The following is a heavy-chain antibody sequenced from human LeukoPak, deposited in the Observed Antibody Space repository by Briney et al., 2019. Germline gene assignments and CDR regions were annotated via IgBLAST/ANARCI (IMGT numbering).Heavy chain of an antibody. Sequence: GASVKFSCKASGGTFSSYAISWVRQAPGQGLEWMGGIIPIFGTANYAQKFQGRVTITADESTSTAYMEPSSLRSEDTAVYYCARVAAAAGTVWFDPWGQGTLVTVSS. CDR2: IIPIFGTA. CDR3: ARVAAAAGTVWFDP. D-gene: IGHD6-13*01. CDR1: GGTFSSYA. V-gene: IGHV1-69*13. J-gene: IGHJ5*02.